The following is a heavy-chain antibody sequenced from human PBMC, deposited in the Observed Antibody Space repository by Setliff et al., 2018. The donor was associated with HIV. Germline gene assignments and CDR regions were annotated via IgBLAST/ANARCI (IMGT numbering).Heavy chain of an antibody. J-gene: IGHJ4*02. D-gene: IGHD3-22*01. V-gene: IGHV3-23*01. CDR2: ISGGGDRT. Sequence: LRLSCVASGFTFINYAMSWVRQAPGKGLEWVSAISGGGDRTYHADSVRGRFTTSRDDSKNSLYLQMNSLRAEDTAVYYCAKTYYYDSSGYYYFDSWGQGTLVTVSS. CDR1: GFTFINYA. CDR3: AKTYYYDSSGYYYFDS.